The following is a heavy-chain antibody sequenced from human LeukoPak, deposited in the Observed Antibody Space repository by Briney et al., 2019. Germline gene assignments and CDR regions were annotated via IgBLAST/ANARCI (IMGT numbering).Heavy chain of an antibody. D-gene: IGHD4-17*01. CDR3: ATGYGDFRVEGRYFYS. CDR2: IYYSGNT. J-gene: IGHJ4*02. V-gene: IGHV4-59*01. CDR1: GGSISSYY. Sequence: SETLSLTCTVSGGSISSYYWSWIRQPPGKGLEWIGYIYYSGNTNYNPSLRSRVTISIDTSKKHFFLKLKSVTAADTAVYYCATGYGDFRVEGRYFYSWGQGTLVTVSS.